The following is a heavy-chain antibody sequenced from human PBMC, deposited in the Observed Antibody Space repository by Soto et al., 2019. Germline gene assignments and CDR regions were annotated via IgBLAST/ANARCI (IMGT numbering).Heavy chain of an antibody. D-gene: IGHD3-22*01. J-gene: IGHJ4*02. CDR3: ARDNPPAYYYESSGYSGLDY. Sequence: QVQLVQSGAEVKKPGSSVKVSCKASGGTFSSYTISWVRQAPGQGLEWMGRIIPILGIANYAQKFQGRVTITADKSTSTAYMELSSLRSEDTAVYYCARDNPPAYYYESSGYSGLDYWGQGTLVTVSS. V-gene: IGHV1-69*08. CDR1: GGTFSSYT. CDR2: IIPILGIA.